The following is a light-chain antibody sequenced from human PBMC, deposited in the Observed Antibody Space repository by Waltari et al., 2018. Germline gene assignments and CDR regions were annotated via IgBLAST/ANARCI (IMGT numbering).Light chain of an antibody. J-gene: IGKJ5*01. CDR1: QSVSSSF. Sequence: EIVLTQSPGTLSLSPGERATLSCRASQSVSSSFLAWYQQKPGQSPRLLIYEASTRATGIPDRFSGSGSGTDFTLTIGRLEPEDFAGYYCQQSVGSFPITLAMGHDWRLN. CDR2: EAS. CDR3: QQSVGSFPIT. V-gene: IGKV3-20*01.